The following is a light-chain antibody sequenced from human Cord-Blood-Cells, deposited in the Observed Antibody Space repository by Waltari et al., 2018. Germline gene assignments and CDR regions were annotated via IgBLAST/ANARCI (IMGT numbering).Light chain of an antibody. CDR3: QQYYSTPLT. CDR1: QSVLYSSNNKNY. V-gene: IGKV4-1*01. CDR2: WAS. Sequence: DIVMTQSPDSLAVSLGERATINCKSSQSVLYSSNNKNYLAWYQQKPGQPPKLIIYWASTLESGVPDRFSGSGSGTDFTLTISSLQAEDVAVYYCQQYYSTPLTFGGGTKVEIK. J-gene: IGKJ4*01.